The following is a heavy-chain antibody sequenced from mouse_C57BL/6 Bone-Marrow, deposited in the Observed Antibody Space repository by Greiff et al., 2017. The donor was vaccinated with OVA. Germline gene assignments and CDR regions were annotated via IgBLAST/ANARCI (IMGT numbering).Heavy chain of an antibody. CDR2: ISYDGSN. CDR1: GYSITSGYY. V-gene: IGHV3-6*01. J-gene: IGHJ3*01. D-gene: IGHD1-1*01. Sequence: EVKLMESGPGLVKPSQSLSLTCSVTGYSITSGYYWNWIRQFPGNKLEWMGYISYDGSNNYNPSLKNRISITRDTSKNQFFLKLNSVTTEDTATYYCARAHYYYGSSPFAYWGQGTLVTVSA. CDR3: ARAHYYYGSSPFAY.